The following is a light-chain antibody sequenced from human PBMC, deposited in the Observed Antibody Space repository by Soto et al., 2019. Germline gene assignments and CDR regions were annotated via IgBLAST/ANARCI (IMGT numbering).Light chain of an antibody. CDR2: TAS. CDR1: QGISTY. J-gene: IGKJ5*01. Sequence: DIHLTQSPSFLSASVGDRVTITCRASQGISTYLAWYQQKPGKAPNLLIYTASTLQTGVPSRFSGSALGTEFTLTISSLQPEDFATYYCQQLAGFPITFGQGTRLAIK. CDR3: QQLAGFPIT. V-gene: IGKV1-9*01.